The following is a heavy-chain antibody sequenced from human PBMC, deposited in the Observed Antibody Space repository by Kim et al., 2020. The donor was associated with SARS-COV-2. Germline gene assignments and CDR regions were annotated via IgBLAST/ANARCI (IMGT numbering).Heavy chain of an antibody. CDR1: GGSISSSNW. CDR3: ASSRGYCSGGSCKYIDY. CDR2: IYHSGST. J-gene: IGHJ4*02. V-gene: IGHV4-4*02. Sequence: SETLSLTCAVSGGSISSSNWWSWVRQPPGKGLEWIGEIYHSGSTNYNPSLKSRVTISVDKSKNQFSLKLSSVTAADTAVYYCASSRGYCSGGSCKYIDYWGQGTLVTVSS. D-gene: IGHD2-15*01.